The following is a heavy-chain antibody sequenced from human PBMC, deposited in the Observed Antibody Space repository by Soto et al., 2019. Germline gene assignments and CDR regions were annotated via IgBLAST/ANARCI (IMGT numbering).Heavy chain of an antibody. J-gene: IGHJ6*02. Sequence: ASVKVSCKASGYTFTSYGISWVRQAPGQGLEWMGWISAYNGNTNYAQKLQGRVTMTTDTSTSTAYMELRSLRSDDTAVYYCARDPLNTVTKFRYYYYGMDVWGQGTTVTVYS. CDR2: ISAYNGNT. CDR3: ARDPLNTVTKFRYYYYGMDV. CDR1: GYTFTSYG. D-gene: IGHD4-4*01. V-gene: IGHV1-18*04.